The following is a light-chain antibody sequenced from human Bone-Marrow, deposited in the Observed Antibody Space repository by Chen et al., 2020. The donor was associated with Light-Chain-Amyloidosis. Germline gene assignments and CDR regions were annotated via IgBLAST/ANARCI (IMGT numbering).Light chain of an antibody. Sequence: EILMTQPPATLSVFPGESATLSCRASQSLGSNLAWYQQKPGQAPSLLIYGASSRATGIPARFSGSGSGTEFTLTISSLQSEDFAVYYCQQYDSWPRTFGQGTKVEMK. J-gene: IGKJ1*01. CDR1: QSLGSN. V-gene: IGKV3-15*01. CDR2: GAS. CDR3: QQYDSWPRT.